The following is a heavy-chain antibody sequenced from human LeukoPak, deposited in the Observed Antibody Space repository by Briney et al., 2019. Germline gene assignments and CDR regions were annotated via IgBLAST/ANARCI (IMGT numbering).Heavy chain of an antibody. CDR1: GGTFSSYV. J-gene: IGHJ6*03. Sequence: ASVTVSCKASGGTFSSYVISWVRQAPGQGLEWMGGIIPIFGTANYAQKFQSRVTITADKSTSTAYMELSSLRSEDTAVYYCARDSPGGDYYYMDVWGKGTTVTVSS. V-gene: IGHV1-69*06. CDR2: IIPIFGTA. CDR3: ARDSPGGDYYYMDV.